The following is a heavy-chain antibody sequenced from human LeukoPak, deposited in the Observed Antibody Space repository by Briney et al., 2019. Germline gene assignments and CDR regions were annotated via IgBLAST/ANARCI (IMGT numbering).Heavy chain of an antibody. D-gene: IGHD2-21*02. V-gene: IGHV1-2*02. CDR3: ARDLLEVVVVTAMEFDY. CDR2: INPYSGGT. CDR1: GYTFTGYY. Sequence: ASVKVSCKTSGYTFTGYYMHWVRQAPGQGLEWMGWINPYSGGTNYAQKFQGRVTMTRDTSISTAYMELSRLRSDDTAVYYCARDLLEVVVVTAMEFDYWGQGTLVTVSS. J-gene: IGHJ4*02.